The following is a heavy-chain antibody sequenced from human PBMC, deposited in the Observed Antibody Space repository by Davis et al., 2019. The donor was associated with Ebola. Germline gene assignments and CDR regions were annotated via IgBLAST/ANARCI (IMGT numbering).Heavy chain of an antibody. CDR2: INPSGCST. V-gene: IGHV1-46*01. CDR3: ARIVPDWYDSSGYSRNGRFDF. J-gene: IGHJ4*02. D-gene: IGHD3-22*01. Sequence: ASVTVSCQASRYTFTNYYMHWVRRPPGQGLEWMGIINPSGCSTRYAQKFQGRVTITRDTSASTAYMELSSLRSEDTAVYYCARIVPDWYDSSGYSRNGRFDFWGQGTLVTVSS. CDR1: RYTFTNYY.